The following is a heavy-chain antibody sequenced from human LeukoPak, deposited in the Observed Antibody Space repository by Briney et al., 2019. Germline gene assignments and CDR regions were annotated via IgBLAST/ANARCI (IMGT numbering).Heavy chain of an antibody. Sequence: PSETLSLTCTVSGGSISSYYWSWIRQPPGKGLEWIGYIYYSGSTNYNPSLKSRVTISVDTSKNQFSLKLSSVTAADTAVYYCARLGYCSSTSCYAWYFDYWGQGTLSPSPQ. CDR2: IYYSGST. CDR1: GGSISSYY. J-gene: IGHJ4*02. D-gene: IGHD2-2*01. V-gene: IGHV4-59*01. CDR3: ARLGYCSSTSCYAWYFDY.